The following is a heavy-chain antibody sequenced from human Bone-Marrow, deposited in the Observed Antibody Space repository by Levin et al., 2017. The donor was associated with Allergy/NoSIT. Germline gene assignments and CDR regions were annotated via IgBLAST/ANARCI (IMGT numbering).Heavy chain of an antibody. V-gene: IGHV1-2*02. CDR3: ARVAGSLVAADDYFDY. Sequence: ASVKVSCKASGYTFTGHYVHWVRQAPGQGLEWMGWMNPSTGGTKFPLRFQGRVTMTRDTSTGTAFMDLTRLTSDDTAVYYCARVAGSLVAADDYFDYWGQGTLVTVSS. CDR1: GYTFTGHY. J-gene: IGHJ4*02. D-gene: IGHD5-12*01. CDR2: MNPSTGGT.